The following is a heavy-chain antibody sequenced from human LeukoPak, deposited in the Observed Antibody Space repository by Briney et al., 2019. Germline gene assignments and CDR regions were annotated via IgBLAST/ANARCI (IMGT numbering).Heavy chain of an antibody. CDR3: ARGFKIQLWLLEVQSYYYYMDV. V-gene: IGHV1-8*01. J-gene: IGHJ6*03. D-gene: IGHD5-18*01. CDR2: MNPNSGNT. CDR1: GYTFTSYD. Sequence: ASVKVSCKASGYTFTSYDINWVRQATGQGLEWMGWMNPNSGNTGYAQKFQGRVTMTRNTSISTAYMELSSLGSEDTAVYYCARGFKIQLWLLEVQSYYYYMDVWGKGTTVTISS.